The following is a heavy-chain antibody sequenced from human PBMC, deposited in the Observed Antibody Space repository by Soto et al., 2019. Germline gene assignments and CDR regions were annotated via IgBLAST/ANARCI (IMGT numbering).Heavy chain of an antibody. CDR1: GGSISSYY. D-gene: IGHD4-17*01. CDR3: ARDLHTTTRYYYYYGMDV. CDR2: IYYSGST. Sequence: NPSETLSLTCTVSGGSISSYYWSWIRQPPGKGLEWIGYIYYSGSTNYNPSLKSRVTISVDTSKNQFSLKLSSVTAADTAVYYCARDLHTTTRYYYYYGMDVWGQGTTVTVSS. V-gene: IGHV4-59*01. J-gene: IGHJ6*02.